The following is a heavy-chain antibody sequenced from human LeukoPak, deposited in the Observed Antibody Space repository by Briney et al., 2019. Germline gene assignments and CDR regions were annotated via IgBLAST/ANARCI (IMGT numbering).Heavy chain of an antibody. CDR1: GFTFSSYG. D-gene: IGHD3-10*01. CDR3: AKGARNYGSGNYYGMDV. Sequence: GGSLRLSCAASGFTFSSYGMHWVRQPPGKGLEWVAVISYDGSNKYYADSVKGRFTISRDNSKNTLYLQMNSLRAEDTAVYYCAKGARNYGSGNYYGMDVWGQGTTVTVSS. CDR2: ISYDGSNK. V-gene: IGHV3-30*18. J-gene: IGHJ6*02.